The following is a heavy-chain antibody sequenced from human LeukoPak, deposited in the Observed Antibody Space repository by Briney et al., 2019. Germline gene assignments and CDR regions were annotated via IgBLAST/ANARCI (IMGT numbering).Heavy chain of an antibody. CDR1: GGSITNTNY. CDR3: AREGGPYRPLDY. J-gene: IGHJ4*02. V-gene: IGHV4-4*02. Sequence: SGTLSLTCGVSGGSITNTNYWTWVRQPPGKGLEWIGEVNLQGSTNYNPSLMGRVAISVDTSENHISLQLTSVTAADTAVYYCAREGGPYRPLDYSGQGTLVTPSA. CDR2: VNLQGST.